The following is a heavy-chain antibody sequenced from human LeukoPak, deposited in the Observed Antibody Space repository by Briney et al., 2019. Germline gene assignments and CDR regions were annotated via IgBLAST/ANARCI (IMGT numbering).Heavy chain of an antibody. CDR3: ATSKADYYDSSGYFTGFDAFDI. CDR2: IYPGDSDT. CDR1: GYSFTSYW. V-gene: IGHV5-51*01. J-gene: IGHJ3*02. Sequence: GESLKISCKGSGYSFTSYWIGWVRQMPGKGLEWMGIIYPGDSDTRYSPSFQGQVTISADKSISTAYLQWSSLKASDTAMYYCATSKADYYDSSGYFTGFDAFDIWGQGTMVTVSS. D-gene: IGHD3-22*01.